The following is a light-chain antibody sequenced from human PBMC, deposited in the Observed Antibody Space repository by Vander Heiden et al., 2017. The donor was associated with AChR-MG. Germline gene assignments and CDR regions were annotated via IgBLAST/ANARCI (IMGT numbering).Light chain of an antibody. Sequence: ETVMTQSPAILSVSPGERATLSCRASQSVSSYLAWYQQKPGQTPRLLINRASVRATGIPARFSGSGSGTEFTLTISSLQSEDFGVYYCHQSYGWPRTFGQGTKVEIK. V-gene: IGKV3-15*01. CDR1: QSVSSY. J-gene: IGKJ1*01. CDR2: RAS. CDR3: HQSYGWPRT.